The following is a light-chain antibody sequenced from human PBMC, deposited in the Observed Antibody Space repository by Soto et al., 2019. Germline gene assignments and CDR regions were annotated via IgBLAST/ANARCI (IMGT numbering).Light chain of an antibody. J-gene: IGKJ3*01. Sequence: IVLTQSPATLSLSPGERATLSCRASQSVSNYVAWYQQKPGQAPRLLIYYASTRATGIPGRFSGSGSETAFTLTISSMETVDFAITYCKQRSRWPTFGHGTKVDIK. CDR1: QSVSNY. CDR3: KQRSRWPT. CDR2: YAS. V-gene: IGKV3-11*01.